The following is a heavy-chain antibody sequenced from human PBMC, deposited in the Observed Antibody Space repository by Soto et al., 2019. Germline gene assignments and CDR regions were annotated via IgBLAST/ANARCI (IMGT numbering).Heavy chain of an antibody. V-gene: IGHV3-48*03. CDR2: ISSSGSTI. J-gene: IGHJ6*02. CDR1: GFTFSSYE. D-gene: IGHD3-3*01. CDR3: ARDAVASDFWSGYSYYYYYYGMDV. Sequence: PVGSLRLSCAASGFTFSSYEMNWVRQAPGKGLEWVSYISSSGSTIYYADSVKGRFTISRDNAKNSLYLQMNSLRAEDTAVYYCARDAVASDFWSGYSYYYYYYGMDVWGQGTTVTVSS.